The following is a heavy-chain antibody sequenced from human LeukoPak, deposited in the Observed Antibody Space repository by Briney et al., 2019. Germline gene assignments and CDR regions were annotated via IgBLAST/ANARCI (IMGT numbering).Heavy chain of an antibody. V-gene: IGHV4-39*07. CDR2: IYYSGST. J-gene: IGHJ3*02. CDR1: GGSISSSSYY. D-gene: IGHD4-17*01. Sequence: PSETLSLTCTVSGGSISSSSYYWGWIRQPPGRGLEWIGNIYYSGSTYYNPSLKSRVTVSVDTSKNQFSLKLSSATAADTAVYYCARVKVTTTTDAFDIWGQGTMVTVSS. CDR3: ARVKVTTTTDAFDI.